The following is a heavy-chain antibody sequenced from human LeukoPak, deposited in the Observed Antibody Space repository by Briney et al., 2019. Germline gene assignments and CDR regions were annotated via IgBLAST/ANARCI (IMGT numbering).Heavy chain of an antibody. CDR2: IYYTGIT. CDR3: ARQGIDAFDI. J-gene: IGHJ3*02. CDR1: GGSISGHY. Sequence: PSEALSLTCTVSGGSISGHYWSWIRQPPGKGLEWIAYIYYTGITNYNPSLKSRVTISIDTSKNQFSLKLTSVTAADTAVYYCARQGIDAFDIWGQGTLVTVSS. V-gene: IGHV4-59*08.